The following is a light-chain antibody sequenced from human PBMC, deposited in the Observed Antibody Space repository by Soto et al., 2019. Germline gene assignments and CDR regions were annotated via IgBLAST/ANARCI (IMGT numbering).Light chain of an antibody. Sequence: DIVMTQSPATLSVSPGERATLYCRASQSVSSNLAWYRQKPGQAPRLLIYGASTRATGIPARFSGSGSGTEFTLTISSLQSEDFAVYYCQQYNNWPPWTFGQGTKVDIK. CDR2: GAS. CDR1: QSVSSN. CDR3: QQYNNWPPWT. V-gene: IGKV3-15*01. J-gene: IGKJ1*01.